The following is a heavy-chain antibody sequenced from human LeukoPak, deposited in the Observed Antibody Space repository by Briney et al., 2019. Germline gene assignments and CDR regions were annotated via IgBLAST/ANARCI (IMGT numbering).Heavy chain of an antibody. J-gene: IGHJ6*03. D-gene: IGHD5-18*01. Sequence: SETLSLTCAVYGGSFSGYYWSWIRQPPGKGLEWIGGINHSGSTNYNPSLKSRVTISVDTSKNQFSLKLSSVTAADTAVYYCARTTEGGYTYDYFYYYYMDVWGKGTTVTISS. CDR3: ARTTEGGYTYDYFYYYYMDV. V-gene: IGHV4-34*01. CDR1: GGSFSGYY. CDR2: INHSGST.